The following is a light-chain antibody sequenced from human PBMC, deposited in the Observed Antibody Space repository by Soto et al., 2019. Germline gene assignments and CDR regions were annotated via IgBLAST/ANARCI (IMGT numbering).Light chain of an antibody. CDR3: LQYGSSPHT. CDR2: AAS. V-gene: IGKV3-20*01. CDR1: QSVSSSY. Sequence: EIVLTQSPGTLSLSPGERATLSCRASQSVSSSYLAWCQQKPGQAPRLLIFAASNRATGTPDRFSGSGSGTDFTLTISRLEPEDFAVYFCLQYGSSPHTFGQGTKLEIK. J-gene: IGKJ2*01.